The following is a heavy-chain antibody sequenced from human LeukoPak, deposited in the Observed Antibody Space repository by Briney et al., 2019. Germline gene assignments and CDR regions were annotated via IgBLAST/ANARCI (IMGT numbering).Heavy chain of an antibody. D-gene: IGHD4-17*01. J-gene: IGHJ6*02. V-gene: IGHV3-21*01. Sequence: PGGSLRLSCAASGFTFSSYSMNWVRQAPGKGLEWVSSISSSSSYIHYADSVKGRFTISRDNAKNSLYPQMNSLRAEDTAVYYCARDNYGDYDSYYYYGMDVWGQGTTVTVSS. CDR1: GFTFSSYS. CDR2: ISSSSSYI. CDR3: ARDNYGDYDSYYYYGMDV.